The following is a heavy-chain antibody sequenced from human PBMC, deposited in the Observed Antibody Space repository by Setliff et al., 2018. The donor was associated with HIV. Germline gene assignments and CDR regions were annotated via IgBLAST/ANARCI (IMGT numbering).Heavy chain of an antibody. CDR3: ARGRLTYYFDY. V-gene: IGHV4-4*07. D-gene: IGHD3-22*01. CDR1: GGSINTYH. J-gene: IGHJ4*02. CDR2: FYTSGNT. Sequence: PSETLSLTCTASGGSINTYHWSWIRQPAGKGLEWIGRFYTSGNTNYNPSLKSRVTMSVDTSKNQFSLKLSSVTAADTAVYYCARGRLTYYFDYWGQGILVTAPQ.